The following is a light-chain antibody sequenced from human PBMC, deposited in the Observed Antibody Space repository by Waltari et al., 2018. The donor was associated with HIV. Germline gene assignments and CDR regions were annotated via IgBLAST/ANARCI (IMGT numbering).Light chain of an antibody. CDR2: KDT. Sequence: SYELTQPPSVSVSPGQTARITCPGDALAKQYSCWYQQKPGQAPLLLIYKDTERPSGIPERFSGSSSGTTVTLTISGVQAEDEADYYCQSTDSSITYVVFGGGTKLTVL. V-gene: IGLV3-25*03. CDR1: ALAKQY. J-gene: IGLJ3*02. CDR3: QSTDSSITYVV.